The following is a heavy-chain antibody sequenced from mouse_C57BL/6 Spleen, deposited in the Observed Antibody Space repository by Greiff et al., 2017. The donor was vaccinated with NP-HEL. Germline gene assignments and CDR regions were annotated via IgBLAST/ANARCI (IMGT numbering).Heavy chain of an antibody. J-gene: IGHJ4*01. CDR2: IWSDGST. D-gene: IGHD2-2*01. CDR3: ARHDYGYDSAMDY. Sequence: VKLMESGPGLVAPSQSLSITCTVSGFSLTSYGVHWVRQPPGKGLEWLVVIWSDGSTTYNSALKSRLSISKDNSKSQVFLKMNSLQTDDTAMYYCARHDYGYDSAMDYWGQGTSVTVSS. V-gene: IGHV2-6-1*01. CDR1: GFSLTSYG.